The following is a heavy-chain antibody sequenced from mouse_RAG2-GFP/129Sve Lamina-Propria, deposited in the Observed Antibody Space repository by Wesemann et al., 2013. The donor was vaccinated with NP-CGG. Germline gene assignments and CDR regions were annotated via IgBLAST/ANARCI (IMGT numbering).Heavy chain of an antibody. J-gene: IGHJ2*01. CDR3: ARTLTVVAPFDY. CDR2: IHPNSGST. V-gene: IGHV1-64*01. Sequence: QVQLQQPGAELVMPGASVKLSCKASGYTFTSYWMHWVKQRPGQGLEWIGMIHPNSGSTNYNEKFKSKATLTVDKSSSTAYMQLSSLTSEDSAVYYCARTLTVVAPFDYWGQGHHSHSLL. D-gene: IGHD1-1*01. CDR1: GYTFTSYW.